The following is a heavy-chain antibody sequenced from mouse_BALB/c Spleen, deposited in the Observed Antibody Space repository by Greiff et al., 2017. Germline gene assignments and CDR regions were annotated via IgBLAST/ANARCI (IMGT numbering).Heavy chain of an antibody. J-gene: IGHJ3*01. CDR3: ARDEGVRRY. D-gene: IGHD2-14*01. V-gene: IGHV5-6-3*01. Sequence: EVKLMESGGGLVQPGGSLKLSCAASGFTFSSYGMSWVRQTPDKRLELVATINSNGGSTYYPDSVKGRFTISRDNAKNTLYLQMSSLKSEDTAMYYCARDEGVRRYWGQGSLVTVSA. CDR1: GFTFSSYG. CDR2: INSNGGST.